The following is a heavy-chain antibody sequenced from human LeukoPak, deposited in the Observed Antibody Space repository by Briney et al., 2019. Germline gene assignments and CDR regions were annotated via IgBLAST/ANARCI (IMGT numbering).Heavy chain of an antibody. CDR1: GFTFSSYG. D-gene: IGHD6-13*01. CDR3: AKVARGIAAAGSFDY. J-gene: IGHJ4*02. CDR2: ISYDGSNK. V-gene: IGHV3-30*18. Sequence: PGGSLRLSCAASGFTFSSYGMHWVRQAPGKGLEWVAVISYDGSNKYYADSVKGRFTISRDNSKNTLYLQMNSLRAEDTAGYYCAKVARGIAAAGSFDYWGQGTLVTVSS.